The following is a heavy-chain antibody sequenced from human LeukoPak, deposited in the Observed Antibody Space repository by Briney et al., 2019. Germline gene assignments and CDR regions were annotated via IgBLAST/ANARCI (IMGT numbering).Heavy chain of an antibody. CDR2: TYYTSKWYH. CDR3: ARGVGNVFGY. CDR1: GDSVSRNTAA. D-gene: IGHD3-22*01. V-gene: IGHV6-1*01. J-gene: IGHJ4*02. Sequence: SQTLSLTCGISGDSVSRNTAAWNWIRQSPSRGLEWLGRTYYTSKWYHDYALSVKSRITINPDTSKNQVSLQLNSASPEDTAVYYCARGVGNVFGYWGQGTLVTVSS.